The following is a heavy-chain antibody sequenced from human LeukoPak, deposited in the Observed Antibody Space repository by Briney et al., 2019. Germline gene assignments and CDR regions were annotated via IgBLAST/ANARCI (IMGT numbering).Heavy chain of an antibody. D-gene: IGHD2-2*01. J-gene: IGHJ3*02. V-gene: IGHV1-69*13. Sequence: GASVKVSCKASGGSFSSYGISWVRQAPGQGLEWMGGIIPIFGTANYAQKFQGRVTITADESTSTAYMELSSLRSEDTAVYYCATRSRVVVVVPAATHGAFDIWGQGTMVTVSS. CDR1: GGSFSSYG. CDR3: ATRSRVVVVVPAATHGAFDI. CDR2: IIPIFGTA.